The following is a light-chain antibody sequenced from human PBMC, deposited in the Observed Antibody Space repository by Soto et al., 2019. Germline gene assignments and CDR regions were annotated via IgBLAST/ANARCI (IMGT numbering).Light chain of an antibody. V-gene: IGKV3-20*01. Sequence: EIVLTQSPGTLSLSPGERVTLSCRASQIVSSSYLAWYQQKPGQAPRLLIYGASSRATGIPDRFSGSGSGTDFTLTISRLEPEDFAVYYCQQYGSSLSITFGQGTRLENK. CDR2: GAS. CDR3: QQYGSSLSIT. CDR1: QIVSSSY. J-gene: IGKJ5*01.